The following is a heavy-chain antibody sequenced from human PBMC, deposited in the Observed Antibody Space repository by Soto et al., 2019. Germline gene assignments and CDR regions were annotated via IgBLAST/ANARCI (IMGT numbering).Heavy chain of an antibody. Sequence: PGGSLRLSCAASGFTFSNYALSWLRQPPGKGLEWVSAISGSGDRTYYADSVKGRFTISRDNSKNTLYLQMNSLRAEDSAVYYCAKERSGHSYDDSWGQGTLVTVSS. J-gene: IGHJ4*02. CDR3: AKERSGHSYDDS. CDR1: GFTFSNYA. D-gene: IGHD5-18*01. V-gene: IGHV3-23*01. CDR2: ISGSGDRT.